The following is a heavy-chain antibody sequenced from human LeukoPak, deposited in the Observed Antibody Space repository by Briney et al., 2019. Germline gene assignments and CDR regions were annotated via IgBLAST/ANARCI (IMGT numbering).Heavy chain of an antibody. D-gene: IGHD6-19*01. CDR1: GGTFSSYA. CDR2: IIPILGIA. CDR3: ARVGESSGWLSLSY. V-gene: IGHV1-69*04. J-gene: IGHJ4*02. Sequence: ASVKVSCKASGGTFSSYAISWLRQAPGQGLEWMGRIIPILGIANYAQKFQGRVTITADKSTSTAYMELSSLRSEDTAVYYCARVGESSGWLSLSYWGQGTLVTVSS.